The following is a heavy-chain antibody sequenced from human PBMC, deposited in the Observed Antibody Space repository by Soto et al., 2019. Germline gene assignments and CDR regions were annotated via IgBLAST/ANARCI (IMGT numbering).Heavy chain of an antibody. CDR2: IYSGGST. J-gene: IGHJ4*02. CDR3: AREDYYDISGYYGY. Sequence: GRSLRLPCAASGFTVSSHYMSWLRQAPGKGLEWVSAIYSGGSTYYADSVKGRFTISRDNSKNTLYLKMNSLRAEDTAVYYCAREDYYDISGYYGYWGQGTLVTVSS. D-gene: IGHD3-22*01. CDR1: GFTVSSHY. V-gene: IGHV3-53*01.